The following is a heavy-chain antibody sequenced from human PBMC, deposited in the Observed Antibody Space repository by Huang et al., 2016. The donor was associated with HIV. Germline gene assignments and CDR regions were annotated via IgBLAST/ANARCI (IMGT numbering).Heavy chain of an antibody. CDR3: AKDGRGSGTYYDYFEY. J-gene: IGHJ4*02. D-gene: IGHD1-26*01. CDR2: IANDGSSK. CDR1: GFTFNTFD. V-gene: IGHV3-30*18. Sequence: QVQLVESGGGVVQPGRSLRLSCAAFGFTFNTFDMHWVRGAPGKGLEWVAIIANDGSSKYHADSVKGRFTISRDNSKNTVYLQMNSLRVEDTAVYYCAKDGRGSGTYYDYFEYWGQGTLVTVSS.